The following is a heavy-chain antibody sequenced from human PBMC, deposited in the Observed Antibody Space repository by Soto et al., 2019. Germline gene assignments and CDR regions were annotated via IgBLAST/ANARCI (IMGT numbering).Heavy chain of an antibody. D-gene: IGHD1-7*01. Sequence: AAVKVSCKASGYTFTRYAMHWVRHAPGQRLEWMGWINAGNGNTKYSQKFQGRVTITRDTSASTAYMELSSLRSEDTAVYYCARDEELELRAFDIWGQGTMVTVSS. J-gene: IGHJ3*02. CDR3: ARDEELELRAFDI. CDR1: GYTFTRYA. V-gene: IGHV1-3*01. CDR2: INAGNGNT.